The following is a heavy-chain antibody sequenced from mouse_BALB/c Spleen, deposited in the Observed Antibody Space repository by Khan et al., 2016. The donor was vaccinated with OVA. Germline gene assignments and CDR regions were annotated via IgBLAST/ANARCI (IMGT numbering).Heavy chain of an antibody. J-gene: IGHJ4*01. CDR1: GYTFKNHG. CDR3: ARPPFFSYVMVY. CDR2: INTYTGEP. V-gene: IGHV9-3-1*01. Sequence: QIQLVQSGPELKKPGETVKISCKASGYTFKNHGMNWVKQAPGKGLKWMGWINTYTGEPKYVEDFKGRFAFSLETSASTAYLQINNLKNEDTATYFCARPPFFSYVMVYWGQGTSVTVSS.